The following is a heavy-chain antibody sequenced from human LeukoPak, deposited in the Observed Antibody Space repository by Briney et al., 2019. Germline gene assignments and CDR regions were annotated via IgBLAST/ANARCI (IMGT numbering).Heavy chain of an antibody. J-gene: IGHJ4*02. D-gene: IGHD3-10*01. CDR1: GFTFSGSA. CDR3: TRLWGTGTHTKVRRTPSK. V-gene: IGHV3-73*01. CDR2: IRSKANSYAT. Sequence: GGSLRLSCAASGFTFSGSAMHWVRQASGKGLEWVGRIRSKANSYATAYAASVKGRFTISRDDSKNTAYLQMNSLKTEDTAVYYCTRLWGTGTHTKVRRTPSKWGQGTLVTVSS.